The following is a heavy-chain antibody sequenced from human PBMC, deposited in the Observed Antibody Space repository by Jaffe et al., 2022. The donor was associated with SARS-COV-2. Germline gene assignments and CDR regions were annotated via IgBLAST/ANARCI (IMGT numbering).Heavy chain of an antibody. CDR3: AKDRREYSSSPFYGMDV. J-gene: IGHJ6*02. V-gene: IGHV3-30*18. D-gene: IGHD6-6*01. CDR1: GFTFNAYG. Sequence: QVQLVESGGGVVQPGRSLRLSCVASGFTFNAYGFHWVRQAPGKGLEWVTLISYDGSNKYYGDSVKGRFTISRDNSKNTVYLHMNSLRADDTAVYYCAKDRREYSSSPFYGMDVWGQGTTVTVSS. CDR2: ISYDGSNK.